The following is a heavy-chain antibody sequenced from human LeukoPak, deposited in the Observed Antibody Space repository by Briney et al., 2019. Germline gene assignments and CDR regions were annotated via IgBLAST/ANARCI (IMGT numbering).Heavy chain of an antibody. D-gene: IGHD3-10*01. CDR3: ARVYGSGSYYFWFDP. Sequence: GASVKVSCKASGGTSSSYAISWVRQAPGQGLEWMGGIIPIFGTANYAQKFQGRVTITADKSTSTACMELSSLRSEDTAVYYCARVYGSGSYYFWFDPWGQGTLVTVSS. CDR2: IIPIFGTA. V-gene: IGHV1-69*06. J-gene: IGHJ5*02. CDR1: GGTSSSYA.